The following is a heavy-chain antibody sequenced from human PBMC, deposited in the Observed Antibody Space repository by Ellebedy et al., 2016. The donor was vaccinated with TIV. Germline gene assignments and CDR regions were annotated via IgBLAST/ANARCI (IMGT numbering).Heavy chain of an antibody. CDR1: GFMFWRRW. J-gene: IGHJ4*02. CDR3: ARIGYSYEFDY. D-gene: IGHD5-18*01. Sequence: GESLKISCAASGFMFWRRWMDWVRQAPGKGLEWVARIGNGAKSDTTQYAASVKGRFTISRDDSKNSLYLQMSSLKTEDTAVYYCARIGYSYEFDYWGQGTLVTVSS. CDR2: IGNGAKSDTT. V-gene: IGHV3-72*01.